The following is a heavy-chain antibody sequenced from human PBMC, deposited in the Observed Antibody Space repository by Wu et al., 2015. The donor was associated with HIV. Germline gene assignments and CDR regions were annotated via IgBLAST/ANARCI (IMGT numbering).Heavy chain of an antibody. D-gene: IGHD5-18*01. CDR3: ARQVGDLDTAMVYYFDY. J-gene: IGHJ4*02. CDR2: IIPIFGTA. CDR1: GGTFSSYA. V-gene: IGHV1-69*05. Sequence: QVQLVQSGAEVKKPGSSVKVSCKASGGTFSSYAISWVRQAPGQGLEWMGGIIPIFGTANYAQKFQGRVTITTDESTSTAYMELSSLRSEDTAVYYCARQVGDLDTAMVYYFDYWGQGTLVTVSS.